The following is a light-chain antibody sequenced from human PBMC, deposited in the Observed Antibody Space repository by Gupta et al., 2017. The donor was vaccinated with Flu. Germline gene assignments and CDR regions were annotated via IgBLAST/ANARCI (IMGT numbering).Light chain of an antibody. CDR1: QSVSSY. CDR3: QQTYTDPPSLT. CDR2: AAS. V-gene: IGKV1-39*01. J-gene: IGKJ4*01. Sequence: DIQMTQYPSSLSASVGDTITLSCQASQSVSSYLNWYQQKPGKAPRLLIYAASSLQRGVPSRFSGSGAVTDFTLTISSRQPEDFATYYCQQTYTDPPSLTFGGGTKVEI.